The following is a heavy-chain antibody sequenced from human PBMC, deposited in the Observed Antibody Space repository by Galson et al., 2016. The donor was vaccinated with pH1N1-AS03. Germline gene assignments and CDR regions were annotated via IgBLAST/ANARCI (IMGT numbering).Heavy chain of an antibody. CDR1: GGIFSNYA. V-gene: IGHV1-69*13. CDR2: LIPMLGTA. J-gene: IGHJ6*02. Sequence: SVRVSCKASGGIFSNYAISWVRQAPGQGLEWMGGLIPMLGTANYAQKFQGRVTITADESTRTAYMELSSLTSEDTAVYYCLREVPSGPREVQGLQNYGMDVWGQGTTVTVSS. CDR3: LREVPSGPREVQGLQNYGMDV.